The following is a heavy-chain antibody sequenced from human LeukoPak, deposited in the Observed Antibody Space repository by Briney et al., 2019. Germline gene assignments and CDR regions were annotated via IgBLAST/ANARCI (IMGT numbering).Heavy chain of an antibody. V-gene: IGHV3-23*01. CDR1: GFTFSSYA. CDR2: ISGSGGST. CDR3: TLYDSSGYGVLSPDAFDI. J-gene: IGHJ3*02. Sequence: PGGSLRLSCAASGFTFSSYAMSWVRQAPGKGLEWVSAISGSGGSTYYADSVKGRFTISRDNSKNTLYLQMNSLRAEDTAVYYCTLYDSSGYGVLSPDAFDIWGQGTMVTVSS. D-gene: IGHD3-22*01.